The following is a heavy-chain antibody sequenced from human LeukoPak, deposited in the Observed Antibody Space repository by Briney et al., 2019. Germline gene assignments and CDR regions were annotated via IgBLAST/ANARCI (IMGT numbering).Heavy chain of an antibody. CDR3: AKAADYGGNYGDY. CDR2: ISSSSSYI. CDR1: GFTFSSYS. D-gene: IGHD4-23*01. Sequence: GGSLRLSCAASGFTFSSYSMNWVRQAPGKGLEWVSSISSSSSYIYYTDSVKGRFTISRDNAKNSLYLQMNSLRAEDTAVYYCAKAADYGGNYGDYWGQGTLVTVSS. V-gene: IGHV3-21*01. J-gene: IGHJ4*02.